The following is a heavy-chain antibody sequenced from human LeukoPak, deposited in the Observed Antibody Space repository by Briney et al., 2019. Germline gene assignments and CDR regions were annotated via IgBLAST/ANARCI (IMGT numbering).Heavy chain of an antibody. J-gene: IGHJ4*02. D-gene: IGHD3-3*01. CDR1: GYSFTSYW. CDR2: IYPGDSDT. V-gene: IGHV5-51*01. Sequence: GESLKITCKGSGYSFTSYWIGWVRQMPGKGLEWMGIIYPGDSDTRYSPSFQGQVTISADKSISTAYLQWSSLKASDTAMYYCARQFDFWSGYSTWDPLRYFDCWGQGTLVTVSS. CDR3: ARQFDFWSGYSTWDPLRYFDC.